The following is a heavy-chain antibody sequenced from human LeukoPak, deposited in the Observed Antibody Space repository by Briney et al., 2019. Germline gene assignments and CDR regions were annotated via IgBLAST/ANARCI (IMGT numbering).Heavy chain of an antibody. Sequence: GGSLRLSCAASGFTFSSYGMSWVRQAPGKGLEWVSAISGSGGSTYYADSVKGRFTISRDNAKNSLYLQMSSLRAEDTAVYYCAELGITMIGGVWGKGATVTISS. D-gene: IGHD3-10*02. CDR1: GFTFSSYG. CDR3: AELGITMIGGV. CDR2: ISGSGGST. V-gene: IGHV3-23*01. J-gene: IGHJ6*04.